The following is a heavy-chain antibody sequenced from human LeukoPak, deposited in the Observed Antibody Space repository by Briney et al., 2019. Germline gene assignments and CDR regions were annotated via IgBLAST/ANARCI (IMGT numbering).Heavy chain of an antibody. D-gene: IGHD2-2*01. CDR1: GLTFDDYA. Sequence: PGGSLRLSCAASGLTFDDYAMHWVRQAPGKGLEWVSGISWNSGSIGYADSVKGRFTISRDNAKNSLYLQMNSLRAEDMALYYCAKGYCSSTSCLFDPWGQGTLVTVSS. CDR3: AKGYCSSTSCLFDP. V-gene: IGHV3-9*03. CDR2: ISWNSGSI. J-gene: IGHJ5*02.